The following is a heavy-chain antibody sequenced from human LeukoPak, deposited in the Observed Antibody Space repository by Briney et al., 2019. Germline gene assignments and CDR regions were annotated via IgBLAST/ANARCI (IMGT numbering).Heavy chain of an antibody. D-gene: IGHD5-18*01. CDR2: IYYSGSP. J-gene: IGHJ4*02. CDR1: GGSISSSTYY. Sequence: KPSETLSPTCTVSGGSISSSTYYWGSIRQPPGKCLECIGTIYYSGSPNYNPSLKIRVSMSVDTSKNQFTLKLSAVTAADTAVYYCASSGYSYGYRDYWGQGTLVTVSS. V-gene: IGHV4-39*01. CDR3: ASSGYSYGYRDY.